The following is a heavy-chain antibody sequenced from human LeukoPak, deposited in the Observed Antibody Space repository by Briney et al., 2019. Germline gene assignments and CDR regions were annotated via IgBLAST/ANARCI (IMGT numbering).Heavy chain of an antibody. V-gene: IGHV3-72*01. Sequence: PGGSLRLSCAASGFTFSSYSMNWVRQAPGKGLEWIGHTRGDPHSYTTLYAASVQGRFTISRDDSKRSVYLQMSSLKTEDTAVYYCARDNYGSYDYWGQGTQVTVSS. CDR3: ARDNYGSYDY. J-gene: IGHJ4*02. CDR1: GFTFSSYS. CDR2: TRGDPHSYTT. D-gene: IGHD1-26*01.